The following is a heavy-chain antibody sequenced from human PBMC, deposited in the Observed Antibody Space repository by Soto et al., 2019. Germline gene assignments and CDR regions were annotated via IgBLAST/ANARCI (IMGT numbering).Heavy chain of an antibody. V-gene: IGHV3-23*01. D-gene: IGHD1-26*01. CDR2: ISGSGGST. Sequence: GGSLRLSCAASGFTFSSYAMSWVRQAPGKGLEWVSAISGSGGSTYNTDSVKGRFTISRDNSKNTLYLQMNSLRAEDTAVYYCAKSIFHSGSFDYWGQGTLVTVSS. J-gene: IGHJ4*02. CDR3: AKSIFHSGSFDY. CDR1: GFTFSSYA.